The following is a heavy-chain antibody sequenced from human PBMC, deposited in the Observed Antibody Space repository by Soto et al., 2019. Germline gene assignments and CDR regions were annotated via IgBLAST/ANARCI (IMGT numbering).Heavy chain of an antibody. CDR2: IYYSGVT. Sequence: QVQLQESGPGLVKPSQTLSLTCTVSGDTISSGDYYWSWIRQPPGKGLEWIGYIYYSGVTYYSPSLKGRLTISFATPKSPFAERLAPVTAAGPAVYYCARQEGNYVSGQYFFDSWSQGTLMTVSS. J-gene: IGHJ4*02. CDR1: GDTISSGDYY. CDR3: ARQEGNYVSGQYFFDS. D-gene: IGHD1-26*01. V-gene: IGHV4-30-4*08.